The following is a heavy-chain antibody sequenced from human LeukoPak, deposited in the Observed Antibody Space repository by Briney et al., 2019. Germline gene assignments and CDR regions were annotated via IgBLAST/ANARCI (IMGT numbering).Heavy chain of an antibody. J-gene: IGHJ4*02. CDR2: ISVSGADT. CDR1: GFTFSNYA. V-gene: IGHV3-23*01. CDR3: ASDY. Sequence: PGGSLRLSCAASGFTFSNYAMTWVRQAPGEGLEWVSTISVSGADTFYADSVKGRFTISRDNSKNTLFLQMNSLTVDDTAVYYCASDYWGQGTLVTVSS.